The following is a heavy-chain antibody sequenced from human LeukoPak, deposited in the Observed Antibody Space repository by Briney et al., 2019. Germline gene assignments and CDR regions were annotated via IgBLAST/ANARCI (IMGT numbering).Heavy chain of an antibody. V-gene: IGHV3-23*01. CDR3: AKNYGGGATMLDY. CDR1: GFIFSSYV. J-gene: IGHJ4*02. D-gene: IGHD1-26*01. CDR2: IGGSGGST. Sequence: PGGSLRLSCAASGFIFSSYVMSWVRQAPGKGLEWVSGIGGSGGSTYYADSVKGRFTLSGDNSKNTVLPQMNSLRAEDTAVYYCAKNYGGGATMLDYWGQGTLVTVSS.